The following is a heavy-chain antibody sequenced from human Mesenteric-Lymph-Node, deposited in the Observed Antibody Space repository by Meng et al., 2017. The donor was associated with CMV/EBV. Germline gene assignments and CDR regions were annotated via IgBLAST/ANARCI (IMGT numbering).Heavy chain of an antibody. CDR3: GSVYSGSLDY. V-gene: IGHV3-21*01. CDR2: ITKTSGNM. D-gene: IGHD1-26*01. J-gene: IGHJ4*02. Sequence: GESLKISCAASGFTFSSYAMHWVRQAPGKGLEWVSSITKTSGNMNYADSVKGRFSISRDNAQNSLYLQMNSLRAEDTAVYYCGSVYSGSLDYWGQGTLVTVSS. CDR1: GFTFSSYA.